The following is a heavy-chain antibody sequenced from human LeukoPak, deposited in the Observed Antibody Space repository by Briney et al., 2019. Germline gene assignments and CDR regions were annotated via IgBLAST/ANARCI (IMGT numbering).Heavy chain of an antibody. V-gene: IGHV3-48*03. CDR3: ARDSSGWPFDY. J-gene: IGHJ4*02. Sequence: GGSLRLSCAASGFTYSSYEMKWVRQAPGKGREWVSYISSSGSTIYYADSVKGRFTISRDNAKNSLYLQMNSLRAEDTAVYYCARDSSGWPFDYWGQGTLVTVSS. CDR1: GFTYSSYE. CDR2: ISSSGSTI. D-gene: IGHD6-19*01.